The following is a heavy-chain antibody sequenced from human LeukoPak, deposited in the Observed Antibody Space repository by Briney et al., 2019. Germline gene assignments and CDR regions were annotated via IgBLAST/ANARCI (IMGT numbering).Heavy chain of an antibody. Sequence: GECLKISCKGSGYNFTSYSIAWVRQMPGKGLEWMGIIHPGDSDTRYSPSFQGQVTISADKSIRTAFLQWSSLKASDTAMYYCARHGMTTKDYYKYGLDVWGQGTTVTVSS. CDR3: ARHGMTTKDYYKYGLDV. D-gene: IGHD4-17*01. V-gene: IGHV5-51*01. CDR1: GYNFTSYS. J-gene: IGHJ6*02. CDR2: IHPGDSDT.